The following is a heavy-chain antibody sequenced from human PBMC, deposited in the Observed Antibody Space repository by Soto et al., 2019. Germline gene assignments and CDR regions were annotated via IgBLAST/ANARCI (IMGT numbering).Heavy chain of an antibody. D-gene: IGHD5-18*01. Sequence: QVQLQESGPGLVKPSQTLSLTCTVSGGSISSGGFYWSWIRQHPGKGLEWIGCIYHSGSTHYNPSLRSRSSISVDTSKNQFSLKLRSVTAADTAVYYCARASGYSYGSLDNWGQGTLVTVSS. CDR2: IYHSGST. J-gene: IGHJ4*02. CDR1: GGSISSGGFY. V-gene: IGHV4-31*02. CDR3: ARASGYSYGSLDN.